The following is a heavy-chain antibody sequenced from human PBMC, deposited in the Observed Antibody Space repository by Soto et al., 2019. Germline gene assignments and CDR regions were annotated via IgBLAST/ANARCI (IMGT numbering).Heavy chain of an antibody. CDR2: IRSKANSYAT. D-gene: IGHD3-22*01. CDR3: TSKTYYYDSSGYLEFAY. CDR1: GFTFSGSA. Sequence: EVQLVESGGGLVQPGGSLKLSCAASGFTFSGSAMHWVRQASGKGLEWVGRIRSKANSYATAYAASVKGRFTISRDDSKKTAYLQMNSLKTEDTAVYYCTSKTYYYDSSGYLEFAYWGQGTLVTVSS. J-gene: IGHJ4*02. V-gene: IGHV3-73*02.